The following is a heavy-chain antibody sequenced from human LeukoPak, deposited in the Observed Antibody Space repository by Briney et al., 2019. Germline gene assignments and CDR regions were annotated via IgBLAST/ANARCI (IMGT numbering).Heavy chain of an antibody. D-gene: IGHD4-11*01. CDR3: ARGEVDSNVDY. CDR1: GGSISSGGYY. CDR2: IYYSGTS. Sequence: SETLSLTCTVSGGSISSGGYYWSWIRQHPGKGLEWIGHIYYSGTSFYNPSLTSRVTISVDTSKNQFSLKLTSVNDADTAVYYCARGEVDSNVDYWGQGTLVTVSS. J-gene: IGHJ4*02. V-gene: IGHV4-31*03.